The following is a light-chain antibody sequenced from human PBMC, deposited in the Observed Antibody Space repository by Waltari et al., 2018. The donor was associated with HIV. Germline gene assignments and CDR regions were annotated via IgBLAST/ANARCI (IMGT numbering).Light chain of an antibody. CDR3: CSYASSTTLDV. V-gene: IGLV2-14*01. Sequence: QSALTQPASVSGSPGQSITLSCPGTSSAVGGYNSVSWYQQHPGKAPKLLIYEVSNRPSGISNRFSGSKSGNTASLTISGLQAEDEADYYCCSYASSTTLDVFGGGTKLTVL. CDR2: EVS. CDR1: SSAVGGYNS. J-gene: IGLJ2*01.